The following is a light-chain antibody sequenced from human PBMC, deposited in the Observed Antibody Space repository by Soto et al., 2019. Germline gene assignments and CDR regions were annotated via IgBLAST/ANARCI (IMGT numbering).Light chain of an antibody. CDR3: QQFLSYPIT. CDR2: DAS. Sequence: IQLTQSPASLSASVGERVTITCRASQDIRGALAWYQQSPGEAPQLLIYDASTLESGVPSRFSGSSSGTHYTLTISSLQPEDFATYYCQQFLSYPITFGQGTRLEI. J-gene: IGKJ5*01. CDR1: QDIRGA. V-gene: IGKV1-13*02.